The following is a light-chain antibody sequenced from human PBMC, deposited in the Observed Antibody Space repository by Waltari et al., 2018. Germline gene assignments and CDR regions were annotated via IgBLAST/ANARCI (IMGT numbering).Light chain of an antibody. Sequence: ETLMTQSPATLSVSLGYRATLSCRASQRVGSNLAWYLQRPGQPPRLLIYGASTRATGVPARFSGSGSGTELTLTVSSLQSEDFGIYYCQQYNDWPHTFGPGTKVDIK. V-gene: IGKV3-15*01. CDR1: QRVGSN. CDR2: GAS. J-gene: IGKJ3*01. CDR3: QQYNDWPHT.